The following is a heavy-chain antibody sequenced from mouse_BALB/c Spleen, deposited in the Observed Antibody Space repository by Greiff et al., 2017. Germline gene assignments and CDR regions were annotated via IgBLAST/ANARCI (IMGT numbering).Heavy chain of an antibody. CDR1: GYTFTSYW. CDR3: AREDYGSSYGGFAY. V-gene: IGHV1-87*01. J-gene: IGHJ3*01. CDR2: IYPGDGDT. D-gene: IGHD1-1*01. Sequence: QVHVKQSGAELARPGASVKLSCKASGYTFTSYWMQWVKQRPGQGLEWIGAIYPGDGDTRYTQKFKGKATLTADKSSSTAYMQLSSLASEDSAVYYCAREDYGSSYGGFAYWGQGTLVTVSA.